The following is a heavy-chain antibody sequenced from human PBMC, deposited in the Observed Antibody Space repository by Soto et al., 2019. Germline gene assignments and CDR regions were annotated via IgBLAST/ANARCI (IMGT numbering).Heavy chain of an antibody. J-gene: IGHJ4*02. CDR3: AKDHWGSY. CDR1: GFTFSTYA. Sequence: PGGSLRLSCAASGFTFSTYAMSWVRQAPGKGLEWVSAISSNGGSSYYADSVKGRFTISRDNSKNTQYLQMNSLRAEDTALYYCAKDHWGSYSGQGTLVTVSS. CDR2: ISSNGGSS. D-gene: IGHD3-16*01. V-gene: IGHV3-23*01.